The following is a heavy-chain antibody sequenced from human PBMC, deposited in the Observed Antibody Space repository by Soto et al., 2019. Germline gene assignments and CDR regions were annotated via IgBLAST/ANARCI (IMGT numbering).Heavy chain of an antibody. CDR2: IIPMVGMS. J-gene: IGHJ5*02. CDR3: ATSYGSGSRPFDN. V-gene: IGHV1-69*02. D-gene: IGHD3-10*01. CDR1: GDTFNFYT. Sequence: QVQLVQSGAEVKKPGSSVRVSCKASGDTFNFYTIHWVRQAPGQGLEWLGRIIPMVGMSNYAQRFQGRVTMIADKSTSTLYMQLSSLRSEDTALYYCATSYGSGSRPFDNWGQGTLVSVSS.